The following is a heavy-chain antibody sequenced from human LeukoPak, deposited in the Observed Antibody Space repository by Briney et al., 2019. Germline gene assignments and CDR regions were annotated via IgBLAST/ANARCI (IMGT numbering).Heavy chain of an antibody. Sequence: KHGGSLKISCKGSGSRFTSYWISWVRQVPGKGLEWMGRIDPSDSYTNYSPSFQGHVTISADKSISTAYLQWSSLKASDTAMYYCARADIQLWLPWDYWGQGTLVTVSS. J-gene: IGHJ4*02. CDR3: ARADIQLWLPWDY. CDR1: GSRFTSYW. CDR2: IDPSDSYT. D-gene: IGHD5-18*01. V-gene: IGHV5-10-1*01.